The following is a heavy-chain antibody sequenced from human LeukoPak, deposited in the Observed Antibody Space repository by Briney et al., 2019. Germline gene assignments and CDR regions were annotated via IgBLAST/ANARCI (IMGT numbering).Heavy chain of an antibody. Sequence: SVKVSCKASGGTFTNYAINWVRQAPGQGLEWMGRIIPILDVTNYAQKFQGRVTITADQSTSTAYMELSSLRSEDTAVYYCARDPSNSSGRYIYFDSWGQGTLVTVSS. CDR1: GGTFTNYA. D-gene: IGHD6-13*01. CDR3: ARDPSNSSGRYIYFDS. V-gene: IGHV1-69*04. J-gene: IGHJ4*02. CDR2: IIPILDVT.